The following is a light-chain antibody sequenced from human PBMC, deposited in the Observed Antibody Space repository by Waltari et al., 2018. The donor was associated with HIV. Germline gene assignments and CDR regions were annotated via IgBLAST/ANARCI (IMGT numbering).Light chain of an antibody. CDR3: QSYDDNLEGV. Sequence: QSVLTQPPSVSGAPGQRVTISCTGSSSNIGAGYDVHWYQQVPGTAPRLLIYVDTNRPSGVPDRFSWSKSGTSASLAITGLQAEDEADYYCQSYDDNLEGVFGGGTKLTVL. V-gene: IGLV1-40*01. J-gene: IGLJ3*02. CDR2: VDT. CDR1: SSNIGAGYD.